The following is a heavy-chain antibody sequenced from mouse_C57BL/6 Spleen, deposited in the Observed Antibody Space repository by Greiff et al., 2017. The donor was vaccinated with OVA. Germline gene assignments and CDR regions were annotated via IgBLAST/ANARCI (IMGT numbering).Heavy chain of an antibody. Sequence: QVQLQQPGAELVRPGSSVKLSCKASGYTFTSYWMDWVKQRPGQGLEWIGNIYPSDSETHYNQKFKDKATLTVDKSSSTAYMQLSSLTSEDSAVYYCAREGYEYDFDHWGQGTTLTGSS. V-gene: IGHV1-61*01. D-gene: IGHD2-10*02. CDR2: IYPSDSET. J-gene: IGHJ2*01. CDR1: GYTFTSYW. CDR3: AREGYEYDFDH.